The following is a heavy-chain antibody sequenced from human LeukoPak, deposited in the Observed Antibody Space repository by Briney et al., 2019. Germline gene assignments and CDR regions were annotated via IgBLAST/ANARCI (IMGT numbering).Heavy chain of an antibody. Sequence: ASVKVSCKASGYTFTGYYMHWVRQAPGQGLEWMGWINPNSGGTNYAQKFQGRVTMTRDTSTSTVYMDLSSLRSEDTAVYYCARDSSSWAVDYWGQGTLVTVSS. D-gene: IGHD6-13*01. CDR2: INPNSGGT. CDR1: GYTFTGYY. J-gene: IGHJ4*02. V-gene: IGHV1-2*02. CDR3: ARDSSSWAVDY.